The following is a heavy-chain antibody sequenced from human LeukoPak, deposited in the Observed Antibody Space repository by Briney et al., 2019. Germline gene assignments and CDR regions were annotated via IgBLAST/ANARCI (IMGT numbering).Heavy chain of an antibody. D-gene: IGHD2-15*01. J-gene: IGHJ4*02. V-gene: IGHV4-38-2*02. Sequence: SEALSLTCTVSGYSISSGYYWGWIRRPPGKGLEWIGSIYHSGSTYYNPSLKSRVTISVDTSKNQCSLKLSSVTAADTAVYYCARALDCSGGSCYFDYWGQGTLVTVSS. CDR1: GYSISSGYY. CDR3: ARALDCSGGSCYFDY. CDR2: IYHSGST.